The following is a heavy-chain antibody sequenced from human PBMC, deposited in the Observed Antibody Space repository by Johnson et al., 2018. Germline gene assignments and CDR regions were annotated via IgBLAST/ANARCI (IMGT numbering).Heavy chain of an antibody. Sequence: VQLGEAGGGVVEPRRSLRLWCGASGFTFNNFGMHWVRQAPGKGLEWVGRIKSKTHGGATDYAAPVKGRFTISRDDSKNTLYLQVNSLKIEDTAAYYCTYMSASGVFDYWGQGTLVTVSA. V-gene: IGHV3-15*07. CDR2: IKSKTHGGAT. J-gene: IGHJ4*02. CDR1: GFTFNNFG. CDR3: TYMSASGVFDY. D-gene: IGHD3-10*01.